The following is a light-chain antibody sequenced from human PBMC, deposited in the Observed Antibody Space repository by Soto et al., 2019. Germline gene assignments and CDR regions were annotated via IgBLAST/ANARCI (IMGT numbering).Light chain of an antibody. J-gene: IGLJ1*01. CDR1: SSDVGSYNL. CDR3: SAYTVSRTYV. CDR2: EGS. V-gene: IGLV2-23*01. Sequence: QSVLTQPASVSGSPGQSITISCTGTSSDVGSYNLVSWYQQHPGKAPKLMIYEGSKRPSGVSNRFSGSKSDNTASLTISGLQAEDEADYYCSAYTVSRTYVFGTGTKLTVL.